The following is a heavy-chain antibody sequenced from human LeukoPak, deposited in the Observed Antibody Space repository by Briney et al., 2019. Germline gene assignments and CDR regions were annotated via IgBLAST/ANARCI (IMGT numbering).Heavy chain of an antibody. CDR1: GYTFTGYY. Sequence: ASVKVSCKASGYTFTGYYMHWVRQAPGQGLEWMGWINPNSGGTNYAQKFQGRVTMTRDTSISTAFMDLSSLRSDDTAVYYCARVNIYFYYDMDVWGKGTTVTVSS. CDR2: INPNSGGT. CDR3: ARVNIYFYYDMDV. J-gene: IGHJ6*03. V-gene: IGHV1-2*02. D-gene: IGHD3-9*01.